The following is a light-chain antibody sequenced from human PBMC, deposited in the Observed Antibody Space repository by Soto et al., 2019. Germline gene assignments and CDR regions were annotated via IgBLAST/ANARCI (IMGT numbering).Light chain of an antibody. Sequence: DIQMTQSPSSMSASVGDRVTITCRASQGISTNLAWYQQKPGKAPKLLIYAASTLQSGVPPRFSGSGSGSDFTLTISSLQPDDFAIYFCQQANRVPLGFGQGTRLEIK. V-gene: IGKV1-12*01. J-gene: IGKJ5*01. CDR1: QGISTN. CDR2: AAS. CDR3: QQANRVPLG.